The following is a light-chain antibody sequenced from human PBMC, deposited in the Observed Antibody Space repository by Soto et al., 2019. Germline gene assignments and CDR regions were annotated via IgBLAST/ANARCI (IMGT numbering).Light chain of an antibody. J-gene: IGKJ1*01. CDR2: GAS. V-gene: IGKV3-20*01. CDR1: QSVTSNY. Sequence: ETVLTQSPGILSLSPGERATLFCRASQSVTSNYLAWYQQQPGQAPRLLIYGASSRATGIPDRFSGSGSGTDFPLTISRLEPEDFAVYYCQQHGTSPPSWTFGQGTKVEIK. CDR3: QQHGTSPPSWT.